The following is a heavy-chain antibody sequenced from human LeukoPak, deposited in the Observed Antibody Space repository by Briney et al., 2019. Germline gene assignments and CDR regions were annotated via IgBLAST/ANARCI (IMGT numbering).Heavy chain of an antibody. CDR3: VKEWYRSGWYFDY. CDR1: GFTVSSNY. J-gene: IGHJ4*02. V-gene: IGHV3-66*01. D-gene: IGHD6-19*01. Sequence: GGSLRLSCAVSGFTVSSNYMNWVRQAPGKGLEWVSVIYSGGSTYYADSVKGRFTISRDNSKNTLYLQMNSLRAEDTAVYYCVKEWYRSGWYFDYWGQGTLVTVSS. CDR2: IYSGGST.